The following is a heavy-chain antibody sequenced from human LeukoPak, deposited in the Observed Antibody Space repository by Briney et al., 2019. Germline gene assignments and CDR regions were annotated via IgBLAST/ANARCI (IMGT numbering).Heavy chain of an antibody. Sequence: ASVKVSCKASGYTFTGYYMHWVRQAPGQGLEWMGWINPNSGGTNYAQKFQDRVTMTRDTSINTAYMELSRLRSDDTAVYYCARDDCGGDCFDPWGQGTLVTVSS. J-gene: IGHJ5*02. D-gene: IGHD2-21*01. CDR1: GYTFTGYY. CDR3: ARDDCGGDCFDP. V-gene: IGHV1-2*02. CDR2: INPNSGGT.